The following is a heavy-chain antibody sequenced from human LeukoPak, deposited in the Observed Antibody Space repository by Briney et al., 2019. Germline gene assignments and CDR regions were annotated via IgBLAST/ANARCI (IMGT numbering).Heavy chain of an antibody. CDR1: GGSFSGYY. D-gene: IGHD2-2*02. V-gene: IGHV4-34*01. CDR2: INHSGST. Sequence: SETLSPTCAVHGGSFSGYYWSWIRQSPGKGLEWIGEINHSGSTNYNPSLKSRLAISVDTSKNLFSLKLNSVTAADTAVYYCARRQPPIYCSSTSCYTGYYFDYWGQGTLVTVSS. J-gene: IGHJ4*02. CDR3: ARRQPPIYCSSTSCYTGYYFDY.